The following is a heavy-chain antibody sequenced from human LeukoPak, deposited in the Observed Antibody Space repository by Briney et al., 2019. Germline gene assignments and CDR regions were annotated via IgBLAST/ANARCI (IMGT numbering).Heavy chain of an antibody. V-gene: IGHV3-7*04. Sequence: PGGSLRLSCAVSGFTFSSYEMNWVRQAPGKGLEWVANIKPDGSEKYFVDSVRGRFTISRDNAMNSLYLQMNSLRAEDTAMYFCARWGGGFDYWGQGTLVTVSS. D-gene: IGHD3-16*01. CDR3: ARWGGGFDY. CDR1: GFTFSSYE. CDR2: IKPDGSEK. J-gene: IGHJ4*02.